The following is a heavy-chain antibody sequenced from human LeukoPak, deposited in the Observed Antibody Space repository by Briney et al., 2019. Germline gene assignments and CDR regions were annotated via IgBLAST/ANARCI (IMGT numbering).Heavy chain of an antibody. CDR1: GGTFSSYA. Sequence: SVKVSCKASGGTFSSYAISWVRQAPGQGLEWMGGIIPIFGTANYAQKFQGRVTITADKSTSTAYMELSSLRSEDTAVYYCARARSSYGYGDAFWGQGTMVTVSS. D-gene: IGHD5-18*01. J-gene: IGHJ3*01. V-gene: IGHV1-69*06. CDR3: ARARSSYGYGDAF. CDR2: IIPIFGTA.